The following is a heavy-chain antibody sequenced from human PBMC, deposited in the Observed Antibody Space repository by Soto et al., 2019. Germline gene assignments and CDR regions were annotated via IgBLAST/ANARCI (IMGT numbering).Heavy chain of an antibody. CDR2: IYSDGTT. V-gene: IGHV4-4*07. CDR1: GGSISGYY. D-gene: IGHD2-2*01. CDR3: SRVGCSNSKCYTRGMDV. J-gene: IGHJ6*02. Sequence: SETLSLTCTVSGGSISGYYWSWVRQPAGKGLEWVGRIYSDGTTNYSPSLKSRVTMSLDTSQDQFSLHLNSVTAADTAVYYCSRVGCSNSKCYTRGMDVWGQGTTVTV.